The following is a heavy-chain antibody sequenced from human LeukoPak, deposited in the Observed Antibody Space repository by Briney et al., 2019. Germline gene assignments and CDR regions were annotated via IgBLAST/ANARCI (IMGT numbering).Heavy chain of an antibody. CDR1: GFTVSNNY. CDR3: ARGSRGSGSSD. Sequence: GGSLRLSCAASGFTVSNNYMSWVRQAPGKGLEWVSVIYSDGNTYYADSVKGRFTISRDNSENTLYLQMNSLRAEDAAVYYCARGSRGSGSSDWGQGTLVTVPS. D-gene: IGHD3-10*01. J-gene: IGHJ4*02. V-gene: IGHV3-66*01. CDR2: IYSDGNT.